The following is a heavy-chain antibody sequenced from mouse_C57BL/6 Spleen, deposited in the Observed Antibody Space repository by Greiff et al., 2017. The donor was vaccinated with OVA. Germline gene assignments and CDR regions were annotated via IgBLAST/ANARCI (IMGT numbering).Heavy chain of an antibody. CDR2: SRNKANDYTT. V-gene: IGHV7-1*01. CDR1: GFTFSDFY. CDR3: ARENWGVFDY. D-gene: IGHD4-1*01. Sequence: EVKVVESGGGLVQSGRSLRLSCATSGFTFSDFYMEWVRQAPGKGLEWIAASRNKANDYTTEYSASVKGRFIVSRDTSQSILYLQMNALRAEDTAIYYCARENWGVFDYWGQGTTLTVSS. J-gene: IGHJ2*01.